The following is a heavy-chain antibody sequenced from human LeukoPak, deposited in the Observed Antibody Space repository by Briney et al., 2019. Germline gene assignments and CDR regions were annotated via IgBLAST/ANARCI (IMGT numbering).Heavy chain of an antibody. CDR2: IHNNGIT. Sequence: GGSLRLSCAASAFTVSSNYMSCVRQAPGTGLEWVSIIHNNGITHYADSVKGRFTISRDNAKNSLSLQMNSLRPDDTAVYYCARADRTSWFDYWGQGILVTVSS. V-gene: IGHV3-53*01. CDR1: AFTVSSNY. D-gene: IGHD2-2*01. J-gene: IGHJ4*02. CDR3: ARADRTSWFDY.